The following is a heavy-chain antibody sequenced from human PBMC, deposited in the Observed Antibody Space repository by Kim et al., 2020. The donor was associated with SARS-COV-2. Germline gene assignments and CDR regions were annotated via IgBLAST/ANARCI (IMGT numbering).Heavy chain of an antibody. CDR2: IYYSGST. J-gene: IGHJ3*02. D-gene: IGHD3-22*01. CDR3: AREGYYDSSGYYHHDAFDI. Sequence: SETLSLTCTVSGCSISSYYWSWIRQPPGKGLEWIGYIYYSGSTNYNPSLKSRVTISVDTSKNQFSLKLSSVTAADTAVYYCAREGYYDSSGYYHHDAFDIWGQGTMVTVSS. V-gene: IGHV4-59*13. CDR1: GCSISSYY.